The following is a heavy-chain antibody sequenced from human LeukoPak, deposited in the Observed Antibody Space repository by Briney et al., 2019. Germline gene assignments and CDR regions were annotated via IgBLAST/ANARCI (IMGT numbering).Heavy chain of an antibody. CDR1: GGSISSYY. D-gene: IGHD1-14*01. J-gene: IGHJ6*02. CDR2: IYYSGST. Sequence: PSETLSLTCTVSGGSISSYYWSWIRQPPGKGLEWIGYIYYSGSTNYNPSLKSRVTISVDTSKNQFSLKLSSVTAADTAVYYCAGPPEPTSYYYGMDVGGQGTTVTVSS. V-gene: IGHV4-59*01. CDR3: AGPPEPTSYYYGMDV.